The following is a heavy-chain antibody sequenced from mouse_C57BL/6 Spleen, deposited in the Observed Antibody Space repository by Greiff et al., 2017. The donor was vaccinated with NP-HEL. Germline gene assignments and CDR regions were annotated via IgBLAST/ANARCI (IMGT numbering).Heavy chain of an antibody. J-gene: IGHJ2*01. CDR1: GYTFTDYE. CDR3: TRSRYYFDY. V-gene: IGHV1-15*01. CDR2: IDPETGGT. Sequence: QVQPQQSGAELVRPGASVTLSCKASGYTFTDYEMHWVKQTPVHGLEWIGAIDPETGGTAYNQKFKGKAILTADKSSSTAYMELRSLTSEDSAVYYCTRSRYYFDYWGQGTTLTVSS.